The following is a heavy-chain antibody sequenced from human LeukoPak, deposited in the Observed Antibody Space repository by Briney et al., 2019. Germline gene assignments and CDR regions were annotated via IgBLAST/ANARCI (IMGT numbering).Heavy chain of an antibody. V-gene: IGHV3-11*06. J-gene: IGHJ4*02. D-gene: IGHD2-2*01. CDR2: ISSTSSYT. Sequence: GGSLRLSCAASGFTFSDYYMSWIRQAPGKGLEWVSYISSTSSYTNYADSVKGRFTISRDNAKNSLYLQMNSLRAEDTAVYYCARALTTSWYYFDYWGQGTLVTVSS. CDR3: ARALTTSWYYFDY. CDR1: GFTFSDYY.